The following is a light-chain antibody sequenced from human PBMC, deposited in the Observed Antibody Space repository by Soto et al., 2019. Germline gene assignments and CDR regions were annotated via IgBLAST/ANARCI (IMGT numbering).Light chain of an antibody. CDR2: AAS. V-gene: IGKV1-5*01. J-gene: IGKJ5*01. CDR1: QSISSW. Sequence: DIQMTQSPSTLSASIGDRVTITCRASQSISSWLAWYQQKPGKAPRLLMYAASSRAPDFPDRFSGSGSGTDFTLTISRLEAEDFAVYYCQQSSRSPITFGQGTRLEIK. CDR3: QQSSRSPIT.